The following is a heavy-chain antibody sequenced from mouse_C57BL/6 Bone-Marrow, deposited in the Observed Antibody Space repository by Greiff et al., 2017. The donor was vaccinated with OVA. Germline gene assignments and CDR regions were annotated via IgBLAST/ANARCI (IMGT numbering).Heavy chain of an antibody. Sequence: QVQLQQPGAELVRPGTSVKLSCKASGYTFTSYWMHWVKQRPGQGLEWIGVIDPSDSYTNYNQKFKGKATLTVDTSSSTAYMQLSSLTSEDSAVYYCAREDPYPYYFDYWGQGTTLTVSS. CDR1: GYTFTSYW. V-gene: IGHV1-59*01. D-gene: IGHD2-10*01. CDR2: IDPSDSYT. CDR3: AREDPYPYYFDY. J-gene: IGHJ2*01.